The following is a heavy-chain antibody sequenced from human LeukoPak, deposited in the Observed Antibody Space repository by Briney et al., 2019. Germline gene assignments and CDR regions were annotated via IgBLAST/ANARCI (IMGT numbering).Heavy chain of an antibody. J-gene: IGHJ4*02. CDR1: GFTVSSNY. D-gene: IGHD3-10*01. CDR2: IYSGGST. Sequence: GGSLRLSCAASGFTVSSNYMSWVRQAPGKGLEWVSVIYSGGSTYYADSVKGRFTISRDNSKNTLYLQMNSLRAEDTAVYYCARPSYYYGSGSRDYWGQGTLVTVSS. CDR3: ARPSYYYGSGSRDY. V-gene: IGHV3-53*01.